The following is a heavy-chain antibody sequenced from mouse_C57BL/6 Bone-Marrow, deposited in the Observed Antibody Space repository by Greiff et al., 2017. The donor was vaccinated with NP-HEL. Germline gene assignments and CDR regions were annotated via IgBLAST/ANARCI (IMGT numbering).Heavy chain of an antibody. CDR2: IWRGGST. Sequence: QVQLQQSGPGLVQPSQSLSITCTVSGFSLTSYGVHWVRQSPGKGLEWLGVIWRGGSTDYNAAFMSRLSITKDNSKSQAFFKMNSLQADDTAIYYCANDYDGNYYAMDYWGQGTSVTVSS. J-gene: IGHJ4*01. CDR1: GFSLTSYG. D-gene: IGHD2-4*01. V-gene: IGHV2-5*01. CDR3: ANDYDGNYYAMDY.